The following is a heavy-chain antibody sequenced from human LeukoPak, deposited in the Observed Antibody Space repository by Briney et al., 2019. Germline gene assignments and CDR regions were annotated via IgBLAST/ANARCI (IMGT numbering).Heavy chain of an antibody. CDR3: ASLLPYYYEIDI. Sequence: PSETLSLTCSVSGDSIIGYYWGWIRQPPGKGLEWIGNIYYTGNTYYNPSLKSRVTISVDTSKNQFSLKLSSVTAADTAVYYCASLLPYYYEIDIWGQGTMVTVSS. V-gene: IGHV4-39*01. CDR1: GDSIIGYY. J-gene: IGHJ3*02. CDR2: IYYTGNT. D-gene: IGHD3-22*01.